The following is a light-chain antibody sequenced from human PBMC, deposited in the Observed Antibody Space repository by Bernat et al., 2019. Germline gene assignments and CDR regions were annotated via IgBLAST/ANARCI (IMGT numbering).Light chain of an antibody. CDR3: QQYGRYPLA. Sequence: DIQMTQSPSSLSASVGDRVTITCRATQAISKYLAWVQQKPGKAPKSLIYGASTLFSGVPSRFSGSGSETDFTLTISSLQPEDSATYYCQQYGRYPLAFGGGTKVEVK. J-gene: IGKJ4*01. CDR1: QAISKY. V-gene: IGKV1-16*01. CDR2: GAS.